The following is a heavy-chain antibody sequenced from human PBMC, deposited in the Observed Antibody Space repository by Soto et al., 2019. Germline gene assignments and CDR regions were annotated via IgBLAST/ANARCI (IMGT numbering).Heavy chain of an antibody. V-gene: IGHV1-18*01. Sequence: ASVKVSCKASGYTFTSYGISWVRQAPGQGLEWMGWISAYNGNTNYAQKLQGRVTMTTDTSTSTAHMELRSLRSDDTAVYYCAKAHACGYCTNGGPFDYWGQGTLVTVSS. J-gene: IGHJ4*02. CDR1: GYTFTSYG. D-gene: IGHD2-8*01. CDR3: AKAHACGYCTNGGPFDY. CDR2: ISAYNGNT.